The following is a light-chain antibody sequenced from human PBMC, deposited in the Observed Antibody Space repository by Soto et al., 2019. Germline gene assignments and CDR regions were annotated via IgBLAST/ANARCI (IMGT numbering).Light chain of an antibody. Sequence: QSVLTQPRSVSGSPGQSVTISCTGTSSDVGGYNYVSWYQQHPGKAPKLMIYDVNKWPSGVPDRFSGSKSGNTASLTISGLQAEDVADYYCCSYAGSYTFVFGGGTKLTVL. CDR2: DVN. CDR1: SSDVGGYNY. V-gene: IGLV2-11*01. CDR3: CSYAGSYTFV. J-gene: IGLJ2*01.